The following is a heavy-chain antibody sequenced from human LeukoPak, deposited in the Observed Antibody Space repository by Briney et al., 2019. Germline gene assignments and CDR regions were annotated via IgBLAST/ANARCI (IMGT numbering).Heavy chain of an antibody. D-gene: IGHD3-16*02. Sequence: SVKVSCKASGGTFSSYAISWVRQAPGQGLGWMGRIIPILGIANYAQKFQGRVTITADKSTSTAYMELSSLRSEDTAVYYCARGLTFGGVIAWGQGTLVTVSS. CDR3: ARGLTFGGVIA. V-gene: IGHV1-69*04. CDR2: IIPILGIA. CDR1: GGTFSSYA. J-gene: IGHJ5*02.